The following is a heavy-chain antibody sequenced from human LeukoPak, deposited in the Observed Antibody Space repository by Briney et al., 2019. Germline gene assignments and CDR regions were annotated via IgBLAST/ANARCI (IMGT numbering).Heavy chain of an antibody. CDR1: GYTFTSYY. Sequence: ASVKVSCKASGYTFTSYYMHWVRQAPGQGLEWMGIINPSGGSTSYAQKFQGRVTMTRGTSTSTVYMELSSLRSEDTAVYYCARTGTPYYDSSGDYSPRIWGQGTMVTVSS. J-gene: IGHJ3*02. CDR2: INPSGGST. CDR3: ARTGTPYYDSSGDYSPRI. D-gene: IGHD3-22*01. V-gene: IGHV1-46*01.